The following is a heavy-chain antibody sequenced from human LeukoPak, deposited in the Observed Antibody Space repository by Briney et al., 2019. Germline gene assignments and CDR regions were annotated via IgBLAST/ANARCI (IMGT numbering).Heavy chain of an antibody. J-gene: IGHJ3*01. CDR1: GFTFTTSW. V-gene: IGHV3-7*01. Sequence: GGSLRLSCTASGFTFTTSWMSWVRQAPGKGLEWVANIKKEGSEIHYLDSVKGRFTISRDNARNSLYVQMNDLRVEDTAIYYCARAKAFDFWGQGTMVTVSS. CDR2: IKKEGSEI. CDR3: ARAKAFDF.